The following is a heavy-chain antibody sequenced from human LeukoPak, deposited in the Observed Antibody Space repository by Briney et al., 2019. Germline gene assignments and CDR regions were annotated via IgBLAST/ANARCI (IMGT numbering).Heavy chain of an antibody. CDR1: GFTFSSYN. Sequence: GGSLRLSCAASGFTFSSYNMNWVRQAPGKGLEWVSSISSSSDYIYYADSVKGRFTISRDNSKNTLYLQMNSLRAEDTAVYYCAKDRGIISDYWGQGTLVTVSS. V-gene: IGHV3-21*04. D-gene: IGHD3-10*01. CDR2: ISSSSDYI. CDR3: AKDRGIISDY. J-gene: IGHJ4*02.